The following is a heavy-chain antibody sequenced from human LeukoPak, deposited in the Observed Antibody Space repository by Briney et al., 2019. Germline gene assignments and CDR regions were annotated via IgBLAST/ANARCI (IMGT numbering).Heavy chain of an antibody. J-gene: IGHJ4*02. CDR1: GFTFSSYA. D-gene: IGHD3-10*01. CDR3: AKVVGRGRGY. CDR2: TSGSGGST. Sequence: GGSLRLSCAASGFTFSSYAMSWVCQAPGKGLEWVSATSGSGGSTYYADSVKGRFTISRDNSKNTLYLQMNSLRAEDTAVYYCAKVVGRGRGYWGQGTLVTVSS. V-gene: IGHV3-23*01.